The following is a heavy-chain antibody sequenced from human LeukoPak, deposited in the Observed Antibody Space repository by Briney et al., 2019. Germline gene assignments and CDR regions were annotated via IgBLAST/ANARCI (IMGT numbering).Heavy chain of an antibody. Sequence: SETLSLTCTVSGGSISSYYWSWIRQPPGKGLEWIGYIYYSGSTNYNPSLKSRVTISVDTSKNQFSLKLSSVTAADTAVYYCARQISHPRGCSSTSCYSSNWFDPWGQGTLVTVSS. CDR2: IYYSGST. CDR3: ARQISHPRGCSSTSCYSSNWFDP. J-gene: IGHJ5*02. CDR1: GGSISSYY. D-gene: IGHD2-2*02. V-gene: IGHV4-59*08.